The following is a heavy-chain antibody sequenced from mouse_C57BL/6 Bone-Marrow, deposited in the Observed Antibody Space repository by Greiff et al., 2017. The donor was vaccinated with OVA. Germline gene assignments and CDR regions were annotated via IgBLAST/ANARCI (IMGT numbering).Heavy chain of an antibody. Sequence: EVHLVESGGDLVKPGGSLKLSCAASGFTFSSYGMSWVRQTPDKRLEWVATISSGGSYTYYPDSVKGRFTISRDNAKNTLYLQMSSLKSEDTAMYYCARRIMVTTKGDFDYWGQGTTLTVSS. CDR2: ISSGGSYT. J-gene: IGHJ2*01. CDR1: GFTFSSYG. D-gene: IGHD2-2*01. V-gene: IGHV5-6*01. CDR3: ARRIMVTTKGDFDY.